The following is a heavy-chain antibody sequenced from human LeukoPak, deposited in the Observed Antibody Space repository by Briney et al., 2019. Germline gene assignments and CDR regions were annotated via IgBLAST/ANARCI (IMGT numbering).Heavy chain of an antibody. D-gene: IGHD4-17*01. CDR1: GGSISSSSYY. J-gene: IGHJ3*02. CDR3: AGDYGDYEGASDI. V-gene: IGHV4-39*07. Sequence: SETLSLTCTVSGGSISSSSYYWGWIRQPPGKGLEWIGSIYYSGSTYYNPSLKSRVTILLDTSKSQFSLKLSSVTAADTAVYYCAGDYGDYEGASDIWGQGTMVTVSS. CDR2: IYYSGST.